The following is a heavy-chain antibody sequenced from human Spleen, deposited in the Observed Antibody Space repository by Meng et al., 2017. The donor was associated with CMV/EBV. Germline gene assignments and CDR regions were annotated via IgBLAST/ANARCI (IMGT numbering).Heavy chain of an antibody. Sequence: SETLSLTCTVSGGSISSSTYYWVWIRQPPGKGLEWIGSVYYTGSTYHNLSLRSRVTISVDTSKNQFSLKLTSVTAADTAVYYCARDDKWIGAGERYFDTWGQGTLVTVSS. V-gene: IGHV4-39*07. CDR3: ARDDKWIGAGERYFDT. J-gene: IGHJ4*02. D-gene: IGHD6-25*01. CDR1: GGSISSSTYY. CDR2: VYYTGST.